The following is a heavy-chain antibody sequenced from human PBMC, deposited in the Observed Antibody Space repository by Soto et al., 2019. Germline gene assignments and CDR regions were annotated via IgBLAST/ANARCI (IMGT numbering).Heavy chain of an antibody. V-gene: IGHV1-2*02. CDR3: ARDGYYYDGSGPYY. Sequence: ASVKVSCKASGYTFTGYYMHWVRQAPGQGLEWMGWINPNSGGTNYAQKFQGRVTMTRDTSISTAYMELSRLRSDDTAVYYCARDGYYYDGSGPYYWGQGTLVTVSS. CDR1: GYTFTGYY. CDR2: INPNSGGT. D-gene: IGHD3-22*01. J-gene: IGHJ4*02.